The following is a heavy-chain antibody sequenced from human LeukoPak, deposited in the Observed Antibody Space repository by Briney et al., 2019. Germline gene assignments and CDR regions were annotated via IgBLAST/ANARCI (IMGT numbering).Heavy chain of an antibody. V-gene: IGHV3-48*01. Sequence: GWSLRLSCPASGCTFSSYSMNWVRQAPGKGREGVAYIRSSSSTIYYAHSVKGRFTISRDNAKNSVYLQMNSLRAEDTAVYYCARDGSGRVPEMSAPDYWGQGTLVTVSS. D-gene: IGHD3-10*01. CDR3: ARDGSGRVPEMSAPDY. J-gene: IGHJ4*02. CDR1: GCTFSSYS. CDR2: IRSSSSTI.